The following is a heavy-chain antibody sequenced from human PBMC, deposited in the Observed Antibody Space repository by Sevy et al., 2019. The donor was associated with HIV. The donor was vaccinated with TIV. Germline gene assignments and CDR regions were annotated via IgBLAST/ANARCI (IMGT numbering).Heavy chain of an antibody. CDR1: GFTFSTYG. CDR3: ARAQEELRSAYYYFGMDV. D-gene: IGHD1-7*01. Sequence: GGSLRLSCAASGFTFSTYGMHWVRQAPGKGLEWVAIIWYDGSNKYYADSGKGRFTISRDNSKNTLYLQMNSQRAEDTAVYYCARAQEELRSAYYYFGMDVWGQGTTVTVSS. J-gene: IGHJ6*02. CDR2: IWYDGSNK. V-gene: IGHV3-33*01.